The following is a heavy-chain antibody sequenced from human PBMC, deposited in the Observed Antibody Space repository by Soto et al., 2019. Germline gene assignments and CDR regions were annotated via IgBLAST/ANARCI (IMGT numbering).Heavy chain of an antibody. V-gene: IGHV1-69*02. CDR3: ARGPERDLGGY. J-gene: IGHJ4*02. Sequence: QVQLVQSGAEVKKPGSSVKVSCKASGGTFSTYTISWVRQAPGQGLEWMGKIIPILGITNYAQKFQGRVTITADKSTNTAYMELSSLRSEDTAVYYCARGPERDLGGYWGQGTLVTVSS. CDR1: GGTFSTYT. D-gene: IGHD3-16*01. CDR2: IIPILGIT.